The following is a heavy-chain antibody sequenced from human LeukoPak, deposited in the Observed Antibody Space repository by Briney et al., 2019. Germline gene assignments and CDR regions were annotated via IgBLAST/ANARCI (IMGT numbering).Heavy chain of an antibody. CDR1: GGSISSYY. Sequence: SETLSLTCTVSGGSISSYYWSWIRQPPGKGLEWIGYIYYSGSTNYNPSLKSRVTISVDTSKNQFSLKLSPVTAADTAVYYCARVVTIFGVVRPLFDYWGQGTLVTVSS. CDR3: ARVVTIFGVVRPLFDY. J-gene: IGHJ4*02. D-gene: IGHD3-3*01. V-gene: IGHV4-59*01. CDR2: IYYSGST.